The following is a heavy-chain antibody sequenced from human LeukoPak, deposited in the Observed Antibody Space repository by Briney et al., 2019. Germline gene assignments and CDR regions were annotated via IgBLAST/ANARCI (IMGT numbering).Heavy chain of an antibody. CDR3: ARDTSVGTYYYDSSGYPTQAGMDV. Sequence: SETLSLTCTVSGGSISSYYWSWIRQHPGKGLEWIGYIYYSGSTYYNPSLKSRVTISVDTSKNQFSLKLSSVTAADTAVYYCARDTSVGTYYYDSSGYPTQAGMDVWGQGTTVTVSS. D-gene: IGHD3-22*01. V-gene: IGHV4-59*06. CDR1: GGSISSYY. J-gene: IGHJ6*02. CDR2: IYYSGST.